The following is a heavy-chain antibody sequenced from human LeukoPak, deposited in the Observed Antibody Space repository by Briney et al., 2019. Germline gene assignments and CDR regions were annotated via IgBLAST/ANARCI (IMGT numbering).Heavy chain of an antibody. CDR2: ISSSGTYI. CDR1: RFTFSSYT. CDR3: AKAAAGYFDY. V-gene: IGHV3-21*04. J-gene: IGHJ4*02. D-gene: IGHD6-13*01. Sequence: GGSLRLSCAASRFTFSSYTMNWVRQAPGKGLEWVSSISSSGTYIYYADSVKGRFSISRDNAKNSLYLQMNSLRAEDTALYYCAKAAAGYFDYWGQGTLVTVSS.